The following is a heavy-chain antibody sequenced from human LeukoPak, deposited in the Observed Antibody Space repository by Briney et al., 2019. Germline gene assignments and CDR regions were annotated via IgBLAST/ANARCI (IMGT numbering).Heavy chain of an antibody. CDR2: IRYDGSNK. CDR3: ANSFSIAAAAHGGDEFDY. Sequence: GGSLRLSCAASGFTFSSYGMHWVRQAPGKGLEWVAFIRYDGSNKYYADSVKGRFTISRDNSKNTLYLQMNSLRAEDTAVYYCANSFSIAAAAHGGDEFDYWGQGTLVTVSS. V-gene: IGHV3-30*02. D-gene: IGHD6-13*01. CDR1: GFTFSSYG. J-gene: IGHJ4*02.